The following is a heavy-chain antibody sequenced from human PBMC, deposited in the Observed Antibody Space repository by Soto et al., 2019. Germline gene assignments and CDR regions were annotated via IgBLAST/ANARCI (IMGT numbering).Heavy chain of an antibody. V-gene: IGHV3-30-3*01. CDR2: VSFDGSSQ. Sequence: QVRLAESGGGVVQPGKSLRLSCAASGFTFTSFSIHWVRQAPGKGLEWVALVSFDGSSQYYADSVKGRFTISRDNSMNTVDLHMSSLRPDDSAVYYCARRDTRYYYGLDVWGQGTAVTVSS. CDR3: ARRDTRYYYGLDV. CDR1: GFTFTSFS. J-gene: IGHJ6*02.